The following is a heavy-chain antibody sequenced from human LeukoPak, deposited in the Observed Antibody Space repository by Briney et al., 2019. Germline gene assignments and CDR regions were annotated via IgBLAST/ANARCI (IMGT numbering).Heavy chain of an antibody. CDR1: GLAFSSHW. CDR3: ARSSYSNSPSV. Sequence: GGSLRLSCAASGLAFSSHWMHWVRQAPGKGLVWVSRITNDGSSTTYADSVKGRFTISRDNAKNSLYLQINSLRAEDTAVYYCARSSYSNSPSVWGQGTMVTVSS. J-gene: IGHJ3*01. CDR2: ITNDGSST. V-gene: IGHV3-74*01. D-gene: IGHD6-6*01.